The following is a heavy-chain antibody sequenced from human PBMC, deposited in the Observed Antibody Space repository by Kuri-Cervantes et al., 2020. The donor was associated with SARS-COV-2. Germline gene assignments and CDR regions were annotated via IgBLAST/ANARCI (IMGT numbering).Heavy chain of an antibody. V-gene: IGHV3-7*01. CDR2: IKQDGSEK. D-gene: IGHD3-3*01. J-gene: IGHJ4*02. CDR1: GFTFSSYW. CDR3: ARKRNNYDFWSGPICYFDY. Sequence: ETLSLTCAASGFTFSSYWMSWVRQAPGKGLEWVANIKQDGSEKYYVDSVKGRFTISRDNAKNSLYLQMNSLRAEDAAVYYCARKRNNYDFWSGPICYFDYWGQGTLVTVSS.